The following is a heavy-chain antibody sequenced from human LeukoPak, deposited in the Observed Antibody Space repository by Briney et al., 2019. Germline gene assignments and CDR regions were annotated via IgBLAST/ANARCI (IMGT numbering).Heavy chain of an antibody. J-gene: IGHJ4*02. V-gene: IGHV3-23*01. Sequence: GSLRLSCAASRFTFSDYGMSWVRQAPGRGLEWVSAISGSGGTTYYADFVKGRFTISRDNSKNTLYLQMNSLRAEDTAVYYCARRAGAYSHPYDYWGQGTLVTVSS. D-gene: IGHD4/OR15-4a*01. CDR1: RFTFSDYG. CDR3: ARRAGAYSHPYDY. CDR2: ISGSGGTT.